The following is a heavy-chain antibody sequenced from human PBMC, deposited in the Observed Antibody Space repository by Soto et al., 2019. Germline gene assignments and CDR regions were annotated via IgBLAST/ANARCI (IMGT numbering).Heavy chain of an antibody. V-gene: IGHV4-31*03. J-gene: IGHJ4*02. D-gene: IGHD4-17*01. Sequence: KPSETLSLTCTVSGGPISSGGYYWGWIRQHPGKGLEWIGYIYYSGSTYYNPSLKSRVTISVDTSKNQFSLKLSSVTAADTAVYYCARDAELDGDYYFDYWGQGTLVTVSS. CDR2: IYYSGST. CDR3: ARDAELDGDYYFDY. CDR1: GGPISSGGYY.